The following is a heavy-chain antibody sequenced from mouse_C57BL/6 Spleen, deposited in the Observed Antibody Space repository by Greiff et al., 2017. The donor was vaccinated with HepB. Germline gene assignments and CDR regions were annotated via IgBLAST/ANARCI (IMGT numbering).Heavy chain of an antibody. V-gene: IGHV5-6*01. CDR1: GFTFSSYG. CDR3: ARHSGDGWYFDV. CDR2: ISSGGSYT. Sequence: EVKLMESGGDLVKPGGSLKLSCAASGFTFSSYGMSWVRQTPDKRLEWVATISSGGSYTYYPDSVKGRFTISRDNAKNTLYLQMSSLKSEDTAMYYCARHSGDGWYFDVWGTGTTVTVSS. J-gene: IGHJ1*03. D-gene: IGHD3-3*01.